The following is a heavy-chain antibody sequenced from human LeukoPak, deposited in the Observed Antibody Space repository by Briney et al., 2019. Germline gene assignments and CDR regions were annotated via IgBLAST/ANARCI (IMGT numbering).Heavy chain of an antibody. J-gene: IGHJ5*02. CDR2: IYYSGST. D-gene: IGHD3-10*01. V-gene: IGHV4-39*01. CDR3: ARHPIRTYSLWFGEQLTNWFDP. CDR1: GGSISSSCYY. Sequence: SETLSLTCTVSGGSISSSCYYWGWIRQPPGKGLEWIGSIYYSGSTYYNPSLKSRVTISVDTSKNQFSLKLSSVTAADTAVYYCARHPIRTYSLWFGEQLTNWFDPWGQGTLVTVSS.